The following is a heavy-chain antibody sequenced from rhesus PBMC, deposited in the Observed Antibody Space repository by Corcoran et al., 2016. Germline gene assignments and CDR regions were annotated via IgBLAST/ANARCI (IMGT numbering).Heavy chain of an antibody. CDR3: ARTHGSTIRVYYFDY. Sequence: QVQLQQWGEGLVKPSETLSRTCAVYGRSISGYYYWSWIRQAPVKGLEWIGYIYGASARTKYNPSLRNRVTISNSTATTQCSVKLSPGTASDTAVYYCARTHGSTIRVYYFDYWGQAVLVTVSS. CDR2: IYGASART. CDR1: GRSISGYYY. V-gene: IGHV4-73*01. J-gene: IGHJ4*01. D-gene: IGHD4-29*01.